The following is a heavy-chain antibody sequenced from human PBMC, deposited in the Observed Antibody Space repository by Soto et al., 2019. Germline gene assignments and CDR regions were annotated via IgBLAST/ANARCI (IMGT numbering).Heavy chain of an antibody. V-gene: IGHV4-30-2*01. J-gene: IGHJ4*02. CDR3: ARVPRAAAGTD. CDR1: GGSNNSGGYS. CDR2: IYHTGTT. D-gene: IGHD6-13*01. Sequence: SETLSLTCTVSGGSNNSGGYSWTWIRQPPGKGLEWIGFIYHTGTTYYNPSLKSRVTISVDRSKNQCSLKLNSVTAADTAVYYCARVPRAAAGTDWGQGTLVTVSS.